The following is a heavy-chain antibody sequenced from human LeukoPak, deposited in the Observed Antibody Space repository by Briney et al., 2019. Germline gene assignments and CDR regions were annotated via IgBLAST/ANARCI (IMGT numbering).Heavy chain of an antibody. Sequence: KTGGSLRLSXAASGFTFSDYYMSWICQAPGKGLEWCSYISSSGSTIYYADSVKGRFTISRDNAKNSLYLQMNSLRAEDTAVYYCARDEYYYDSSGYPPDYWGQGTLVTASS. CDR1: GFTFSDYY. J-gene: IGHJ4*02. D-gene: IGHD3-22*01. CDR2: ISSSGSTI. V-gene: IGHV3-11*04. CDR3: ARDEYYYDSSGYPPDY.